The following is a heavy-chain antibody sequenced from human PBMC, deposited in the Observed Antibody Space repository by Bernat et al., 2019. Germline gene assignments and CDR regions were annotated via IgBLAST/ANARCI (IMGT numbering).Heavy chain of an antibody. CDR3: ACGLDYDLLTGYTPKDF. Sequence: QVQLVESGGGVVKPGGSLRLSCAASGFTFSSYTMHWVRQAPGKGLEWVAAITSSRSNKYYADSVKGRFTISRDNAKNTLYLQMNSLRAEDTAVYYCACGLDYDLLTGYTPKDFWGQGTLVTVSS. CDR2: ITSSRSNK. D-gene: IGHD3-9*01. J-gene: IGHJ4*02. V-gene: IGHV3-30-3*01. CDR1: GFTFSSYT.